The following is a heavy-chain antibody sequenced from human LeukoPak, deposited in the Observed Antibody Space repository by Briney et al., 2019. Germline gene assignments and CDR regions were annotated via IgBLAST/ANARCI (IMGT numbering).Heavy chain of an antibody. V-gene: IGHV3-23*01. CDR3: AKQGGGSGSANYFDY. Sequence: PGGSLRLSCAASGFTFSNYAMSWVRQAPGKGLEWVSAIRDNGENTYYVASVRGRFTISRDNSRDTLYLQMSSLRAEDTALYYCAKQGGGSGSANYFDYWGQGTLVTVSS. J-gene: IGHJ4*02. CDR2: IRDNGENT. CDR1: GFTFSNYA. D-gene: IGHD3-10*01.